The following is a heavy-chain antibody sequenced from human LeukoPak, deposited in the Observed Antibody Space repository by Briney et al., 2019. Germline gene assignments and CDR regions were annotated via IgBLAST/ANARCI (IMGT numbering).Heavy chain of an antibody. J-gene: IGHJ5*02. CDR1: GGSISSYY. CDR2: IYYSGST. Sequence: SETLSLTCTVSGGSISSYYWSWIRQPPGKGLEWIGYIYYSGSTNYNPSLKSRVTISVDTSKNQFSLKLSSVTAADTAVYYCARGGTVLRYFDWQNWFDPWGQGTLVTVSS. D-gene: IGHD3-9*01. CDR3: ARGGTVLRYFDWQNWFDP. V-gene: IGHV4-59*12.